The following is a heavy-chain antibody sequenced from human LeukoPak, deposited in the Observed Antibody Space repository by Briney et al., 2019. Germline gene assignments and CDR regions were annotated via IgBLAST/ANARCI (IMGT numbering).Heavy chain of an antibody. CDR1: GFTFSSYA. J-gene: IGHJ4*02. CDR2: ISSNGGST. V-gene: IGHV3-64*01. Sequence: GGSLRLSCAASGFTFSSYAMHWVRQAPGKGLEYVSAISSNGGSTYYANSVKGRFTISRDNSKNTLYLQMGSLRAEDMAVYYCARGRYSGSYYYAHFDYWGQGTLVTVSS. CDR3: ARGRYSGSYYYAHFDY. D-gene: IGHD1-26*01.